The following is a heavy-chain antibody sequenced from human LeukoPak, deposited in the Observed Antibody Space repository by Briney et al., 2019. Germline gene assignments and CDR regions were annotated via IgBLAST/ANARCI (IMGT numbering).Heavy chain of an antibody. CDR3: ARGDGYKIGALGFDY. Sequence: SETLSLTCTVSGGSISSYYWSWIRQPPGKGLEWIGYIYYSGSTNYNPSLKSRVTISVDTSKNQFSLKLNSVTAADTAVYYCARGDGYKIGALGFDYWGQGTLVTVSS. J-gene: IGHJ4*02. CDR2: IYYSGST. V-gene: IGHV4-59*01. CDR1: GGSISSYY. D-gene: IGHD5-24*01.